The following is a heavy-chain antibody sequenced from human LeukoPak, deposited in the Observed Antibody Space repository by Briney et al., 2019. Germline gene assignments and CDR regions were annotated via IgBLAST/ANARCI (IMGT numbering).Heavy chain of an antibody. D-gene: IGHD3-9*01. V-gene: IGHV1-18*01. CDR1: GYTFTSYG. CDR2: ISAYNGST. CDR3: ARGPVLRYFDWLSSSIDY. Sequence: ASVKVSCKASGYTFTSYGISWVRQAPGQGLEWMGWISAYNGSTNYAQKLQGRVTMTRNTSISTAYMELSSLRSEDTAVYYCARGPVLRYFDWLSSSIDYWGQGTLVTVSS. J-gene: IGHJ4*02.